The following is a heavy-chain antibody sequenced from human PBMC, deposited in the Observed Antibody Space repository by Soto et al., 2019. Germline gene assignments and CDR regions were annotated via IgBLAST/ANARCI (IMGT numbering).Heavy chain of an antibody. D-gene: IGHD1-26*01. V-gene: IGHV1-69*01. Sequence: VQLVQSGAEVKKPGSSVKVSCKASGGTFSTYAITWVRQAPGQGLEWLGGIIPIFGTTDYARKFQGRVTITAAESTSTVFIELSSLTSEDTAVYYCARGVGAYYFDYWGQRTLVTVSS. CDR1: GGTFSTYA. CDR2: IIPIFGTT. J-gene: IGHJ4*02. CDR3: ARGVGAYYFDY.